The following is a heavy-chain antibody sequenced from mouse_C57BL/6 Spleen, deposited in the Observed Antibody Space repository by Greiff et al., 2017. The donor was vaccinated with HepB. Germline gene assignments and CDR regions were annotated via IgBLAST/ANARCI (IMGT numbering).Heavy chain of an antibody. CDR3: APLTGTGLGLDG. V-gene: IGHV1-9*01. Sequence: VQLQQSVAELMKPGASVKLSCKATGYTFTGYWIEWVKQRPGHDLEWIGKILPGSGSTSCNEKFRGKATFTVDTSSITAYMQLSSLTSEDSYLYSCAPLTGTGLGLDGWGHVPALT. CDR1: GYTFTGYW. J-gene: IGHJ2*01. CDR2: ILPGSGST. D-gene: IGHD4-1*01.